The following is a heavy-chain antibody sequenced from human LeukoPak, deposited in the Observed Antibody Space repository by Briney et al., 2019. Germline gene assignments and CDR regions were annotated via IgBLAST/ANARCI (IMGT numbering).Heavy chain of an antibody. V-gene: IGHV4-61*01. J-gene: IGHJ4*02. CDR1: GGSVSSGIYY. D-gene: IGHD5-24*01. CDR3: ARAPLRDGYKNGFDY. Sequence: SETLSLTCTVSGGSVSSGIYYWSWIRQPPGKGLEWIGYIYYRGSTNCNPSLKSRVSISVDTSKNQFSLKVSSVTAADTAVYYCARAPLRDGYKNGFDYWGQGTLVTVSS. CDR2: IYYRGST.